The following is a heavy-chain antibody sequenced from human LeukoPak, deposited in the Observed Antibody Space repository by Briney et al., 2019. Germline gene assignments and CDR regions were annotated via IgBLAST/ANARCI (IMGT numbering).Heavy chain of an antibody. J-gene: IGHJ6*02. CDR1: GFTFSSYA. Sequence: GGSLRLSCAASGFTFSSYAMSWVRQAPGKGLEWVSAISGSGGSTYYADSVKGRFTISRDNSKNTLYLQMNSLRAGDTAVYYCAKFGNAVPTYYYYGMDVWGQGTTVTVSS. D-gene: IGHD1-1*01. CDR2: ISGSGGST. CDR3: AKFGNAVPTYYYYGMDV. V-gene: IGHV3-23*01.